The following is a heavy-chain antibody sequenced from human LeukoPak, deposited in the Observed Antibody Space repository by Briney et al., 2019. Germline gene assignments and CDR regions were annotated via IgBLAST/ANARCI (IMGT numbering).Heavy chain of an antibody. CDR2: INHSGST. CDR1: GGSFSGYY. CDR3: ARSYSSSWSLRYYFDY. V-gene: IGHV4-34*01. D-gene: IGHD6-13*01. J-gene: IGHJ4*02. Sequence: SETLSLTCAVYGGSFSGYYWSWIRQPPGKGLEWIGEINHSGSTNYNPSLKSRVTISVDTSKNQFSLKLSSVTAADTAVYYCARSYSSSWSLRYYFDYWGQGTLGTVSS.